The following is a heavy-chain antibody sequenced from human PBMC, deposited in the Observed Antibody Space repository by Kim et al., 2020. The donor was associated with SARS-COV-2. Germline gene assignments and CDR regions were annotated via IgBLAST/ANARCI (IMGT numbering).Heavy chain of an antibody. V-gene: IGHV1-8*01. CDR2: MNPNSGNT. CDR1: GYTFTSYD. Sequence: ASVKVSCKASGYTFTSYDINWVRQATGQGLEWMGWMNPNSGNTGYAQKFQGRVTMTRNTSISTAYMELSSLRSEDTAVYYCARGGAAAGTNYYYGMDVWGQGTTVTVSS. CDR3: ARGGAAAGTNYYYGMDV. J-gene: IGHJ6*02. D-gene: IGHD6-13*01.